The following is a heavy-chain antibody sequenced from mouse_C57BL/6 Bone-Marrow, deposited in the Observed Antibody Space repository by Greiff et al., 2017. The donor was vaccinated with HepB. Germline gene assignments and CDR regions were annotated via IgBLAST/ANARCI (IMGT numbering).Heavy chain of an antibody. CDR2: INPNNGGT. J-gene: IGHJ4*01. CDR3: ARVPNYYGNAMDY. D-gene: IGHD1-1*01. Sequence: EVMLVESGPELVKPGASVKIPCKASGYTFTDYNMDWVKQSHGKSLEWIGDINPNNGGTIYNQKFKGKATLTVDKSSSTAYMELRSLTSEDTAVYYCARVPNYYGNAMDYWGQGTSVTVSS. CDR1: GYTFTDYN. V-gene: IGHV1-18*01.